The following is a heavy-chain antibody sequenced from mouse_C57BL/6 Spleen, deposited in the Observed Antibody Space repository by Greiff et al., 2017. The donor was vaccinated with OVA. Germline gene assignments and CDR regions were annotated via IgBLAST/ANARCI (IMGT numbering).Heavy chain of an antibody. D-gene: IGHD2-2*01. CDR1: GFTFSDYY. V-gene: IGHV5-16*01. J-gene: IGHJ4*01. CDR2: INYDGSST. Sequence: EVQRVESEGGLVQPGSSMKLSCTASGFTFSDYYMAWVRQVPEKGLEWVANINYDGSSTYYLDSLKSRFIISRDNAKNILYLQMSSLKSEDTATYYCARDVTADYGYDGMDYWGQGTSVTVSS. CDR3: ARDVTADYGYDGMDY.